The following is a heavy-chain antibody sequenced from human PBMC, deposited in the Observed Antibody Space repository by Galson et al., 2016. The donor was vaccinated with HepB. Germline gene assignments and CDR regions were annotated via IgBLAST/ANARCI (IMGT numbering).Heavy chain of an antibody. V-gene: IGHV3-23*01. Sequence: SLRLSCAASGFTFSACAMSWVRQAPGRGLEWVSAISRSGNSPYYADSVKGRFTISRDNSKDTVFLQTNSLRAEDTAIYYCARESRIVATTFDFWGQGIRVTVSS. CDR2: ISRSGNSP. CDR1: GFTFSACA. J-gene: IGHJ4*02. CDR3: ARESRIVATTFDF. D-gene: IGHD5-12*01.